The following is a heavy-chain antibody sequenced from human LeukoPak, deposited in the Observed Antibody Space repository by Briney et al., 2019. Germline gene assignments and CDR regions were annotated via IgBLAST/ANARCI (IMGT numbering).Heavy chain of an antibody. V-gene: IGHV1-69*13. Sequence: SVKVSCKASGGTFSSYAISWVRQAPGQGLEWMGGIIPNFGTANYAQKFQGRVTITADESTSTAYMELSSLRSEDTAVYYCASPESIAAAGRPDYYYYYGMDVWGQGTTVTVSS. J-gene: IGHJ6*02. CDR2: IIPNFGTA. CDR3: ASPESIAAAGRPDYYYYYGMDV. CDR1: GGTFSSYA. D-gene: IGHD6-13*01.